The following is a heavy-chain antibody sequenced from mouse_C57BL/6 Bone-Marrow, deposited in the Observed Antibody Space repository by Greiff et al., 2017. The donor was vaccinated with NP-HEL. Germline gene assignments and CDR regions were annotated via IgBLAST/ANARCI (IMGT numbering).Heavy chain of an antibody. J-gene: IGHJ2*01. CDR1: GFIFSDYG. V-gene: IGHV5-17*01. CDR3: AMERWLLDGDLDY. CDR2: ISSGSSTI. Sequence: EVQLVESGGGLVKPGGSLKLSCAASGFIFSDYGMHWVRQAPEQGLEWVAYISSGSSTIYYADTVKGRFTISRANATNTLFLQMTSLRSEDTAMYYCAMERWLLDGDLDYWGQGTTLTVSS. D-gene: IGHD2-3*01.